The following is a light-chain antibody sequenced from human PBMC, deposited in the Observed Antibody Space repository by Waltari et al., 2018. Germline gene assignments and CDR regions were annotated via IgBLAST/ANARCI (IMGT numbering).Light chain of an antibody. CDR2: DNS. CDR1: NIDSYS. J-gene: IGLJ3*02. Sequence: VLTQPPSLSVAPGQTAKITCGRNNIDSYSVHWYRQKPGQAPVVGLYDNSGRPSGIPERFAGSNAGNTATLTISRVEAGDEADYYCQVWDSNIDHGVFGGGTKLTVL. V-gene: IGLV3-21*02. CDR3: QVWDSNIDHGV.